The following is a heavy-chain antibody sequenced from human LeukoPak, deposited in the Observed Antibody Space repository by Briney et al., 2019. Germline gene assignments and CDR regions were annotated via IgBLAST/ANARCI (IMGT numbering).Heavy chain of an antibody. D-gene: IGHD1-7*01. J-gene: IGHJ4*02. CDR2: ISDSSNYI. V-gene: IGHV3-21*04. Sequence: PGGSLRLSCAASGFTFSSYSMNWVRQAPGKGLEWVSSISDSSNYIYYADSVKGRFTISRDNSKNTLYLQMNSLRAEDTAVYYCATELVGGAFDYWGQGTLVTVSS. CDR1: GFTFSSYS. CDR3: ATELVGGAFDY.